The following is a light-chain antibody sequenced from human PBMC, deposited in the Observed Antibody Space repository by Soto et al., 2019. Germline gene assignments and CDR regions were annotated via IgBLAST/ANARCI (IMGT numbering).Light chain of an antibody. CDR1: SSNIGNNY. CDR3: GTWDSSLYAVV. CDR2: DNN. Sequence: QSVLTQPPSVSAAPGQKVTISCSGSSSNIGNNYVSWYQQLPGTAPKLLIYDNNKRPSGIPDRFSGSKSGTSATLGITGLQTGDEADYYCGTWDSSLYAVVFGGGTKLTVL. V-gene: IGLV1-51*01. J-gene: IGLJ2*01.